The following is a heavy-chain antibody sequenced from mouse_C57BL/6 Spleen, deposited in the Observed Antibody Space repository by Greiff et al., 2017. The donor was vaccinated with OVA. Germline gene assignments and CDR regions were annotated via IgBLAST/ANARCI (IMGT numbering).Heavy chain of an antibody. Sequence: VQLQQSGAELVKPGASVKISCKASGYAFSSYWMNWVKQRPGKGLEWIGQIYPGDGDTNYNGKFKGKATLTADKSSSTAYMQLSSLTSEDSAVYFSARGSNYPPYAMDYWGQGTSVTVSS. J-gene: IGHJ4*01. D-gene: IGHD2-5*01. CDR2: IYPGDGDT. CDR3: ARGSNYPPYAMDY. V-gene: IGHV1-80*01. CDR1: GYAFSSYW.